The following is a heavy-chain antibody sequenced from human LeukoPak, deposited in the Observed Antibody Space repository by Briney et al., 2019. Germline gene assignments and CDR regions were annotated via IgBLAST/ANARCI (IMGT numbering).Heavy chain of an antibody. D-gene: IGHD4-17*01. Sequence: GSLRLSCAASGFTFRNYAVSWIRQPPGKGLEWIANMYYSGSTYYNPSLKSRVTISIDTSKNQLSLKLSSVTAADTAVYYCARDGTTVSPAVWGKGTTVTVSS. CDR1: GFTFRNYA. CDR2: MYYSGST. J-gene: IGHJ6*04. V-gene: IGHV4-39*07. CDR3: ARDGTTVSPAV.